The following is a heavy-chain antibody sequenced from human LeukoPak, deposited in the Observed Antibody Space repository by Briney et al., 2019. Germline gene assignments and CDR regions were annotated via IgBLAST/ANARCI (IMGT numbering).Heavy chain of an antibody. D-gene: IGHD5-18*01. CDR2: IWYDGSNK. CDR3: ARARTWIQLWLPWY. Sequence: PGRSLRLSCAASGFTFSSYGMHWVRQAPGKGLEWVAVIWYDGSNKYYADSVKGRFTISRDNSKNTLYLQMNSLRAEDTAVYYCARARTWIQLWLPWYWGQGTLVTVSS. V-gene: IGHV3-33*01. CDR1: GFTFSSYG. J-gene: IGHJ4*02.